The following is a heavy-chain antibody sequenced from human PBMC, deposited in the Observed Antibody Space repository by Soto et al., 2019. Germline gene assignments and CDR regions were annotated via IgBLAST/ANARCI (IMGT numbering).Heavy chain of an antibody. CDR2: ISWDGDRT. J-gene: IGHJ4*02. CDR1: GFTFDDYT. CDR3: AKDKAVATLYFFDH. D-gene: IGHD5-12*01. V-gene: IGHV3-43*01. Sequence: PGGSLRLSCVASGFTFDDYTMHWVRQAPGRGPEWVSLISWDGDRTYYADSVKGRFTISRDNSKNSLYLQMNSLRTEDTAMYYCAKDKAVATLYFFDHWGQGTLVTVSS.